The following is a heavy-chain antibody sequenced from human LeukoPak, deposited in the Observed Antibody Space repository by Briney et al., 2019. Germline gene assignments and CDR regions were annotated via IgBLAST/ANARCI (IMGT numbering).Heavy chain of an antibody. CDR3: ANMGLLWFGEGIWFDP. D-gene: IGHD3-10*01. CDR2: INSDGSST. CDR1: GFTFSSYW. Sequence: GGSLRLSCAASGFTFSSYWMHWVRQAPGKGLVWVSRINSDGSSTTYADSVKGRFTISRDNSKNTLYLQMNSLRAEDTAVYYCANMGLLWFGEGIWFDPWGQGTLVTVSS. J-gene: IGHJ5*02. V-gene: IGHV3-74*01.